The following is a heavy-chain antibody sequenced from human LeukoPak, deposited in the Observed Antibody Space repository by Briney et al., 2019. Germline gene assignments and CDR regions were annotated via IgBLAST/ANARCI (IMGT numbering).Heavy chain of an antibody. CDR2: IYHGGGA. J-gene: IGHJ6*02. CDR1: GGSISSSNW. D-gene: IGHD4-17*01. V-gene: IGHV4-4*02. CDR3: ARSTHDYGRSVDV. Sequence: PSETLSLTCAVSGGSISSSNWWNWVRQPPGKGLEWIGEIYHGGGANYNPSLKSRVTMSVDKSKNQFSLKLNSLTAADTAVYYCARSTHDYGRSVDVWGQGTTVTVSS.